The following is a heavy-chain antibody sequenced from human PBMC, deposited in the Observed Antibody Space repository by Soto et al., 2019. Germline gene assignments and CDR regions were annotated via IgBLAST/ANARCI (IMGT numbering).Heavy chain of an antibody. CDR2: IYYSGST. J-gene: IGHJ1*01. V-gene: IGHV4-30-4*01. Sequence: SETLSLTCTVSGGSISSGDYYWSWIRQPPGKGLEWIGYIYYSGSTYYNPSRKSRVTISVDTSKNQFSLKLSSVTAADTAVYYCARAPVVFIRAPVDWGQGTLVTVS. CDR1: GGSISSGDYY. CDR3: ARAPVVFIRAPVD. D-gene: IGHD3-22*01.